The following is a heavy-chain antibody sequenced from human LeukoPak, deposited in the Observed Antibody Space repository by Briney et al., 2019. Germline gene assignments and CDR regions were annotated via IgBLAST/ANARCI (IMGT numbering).Heavy chain of an antibody. D-gene: IGHD3-16*01. Sequence: GGSLRLSCAASGFTVSSKYMSWVRQAPGKGLEWVSIIYSGGSTYYADSVKGRFTLSRDNSKNTVSLQMNSLRAEDTAVYYCARDKDGGQAFDYWGQGTLVTVSS. CDR2: IYSGGST. V-gene: IGHV3-53*01. CDR1: GFTVSSKY. CDR3: ARDKDGGQAFDY. J-gene: IGHJ4*02.